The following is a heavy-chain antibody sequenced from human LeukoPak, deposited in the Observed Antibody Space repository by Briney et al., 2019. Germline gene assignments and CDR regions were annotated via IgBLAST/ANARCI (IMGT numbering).Heavy chain of an antibody. Sequence: WASVKVSCKASGGSFSSYAINWVRQAPGQGLEWMGRIVPILDMANSAQKFQGRVTIIADKSTTTAYMELSGLRSEDTAVYYCAVVGATAPLYFDYWGQGTLVTVSS. CDR2: IVPILDMA. CDR3: AVVGATAPLYFDY. V-gene: IGHV1-69*04. D-gene: IGHD1-26*01. CDR1: GGSFSSYA. J-gene: IGHJ4*02.